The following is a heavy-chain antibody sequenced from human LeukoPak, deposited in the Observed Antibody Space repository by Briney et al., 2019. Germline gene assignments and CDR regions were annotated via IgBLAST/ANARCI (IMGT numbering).Heavy chain of an antibody. J-gene: IGHJ4*02. V-gene: IGHV3-21*01. CDR3: ARDKVGLYYFDY. Sequence: GGSLRLSCAASGFTFSSYSMTWVRQAPGKGLEWVSSISSSSSYIYYADSVKGRFTISRDSAKNSLYLQMNSLRAEDTAVYYCARDKVGLYYFDYWGQGTLVTVSS. D-gene: IGHD1-26*01. CDR2: ISSSSSYI. CDR1: GFTFSSYS.